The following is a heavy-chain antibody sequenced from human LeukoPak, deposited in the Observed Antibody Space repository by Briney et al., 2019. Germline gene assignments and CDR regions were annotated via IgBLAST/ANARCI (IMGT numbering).Heavy chain of an antibody. CDR3: ARVLAVAGTPFDY. CDR2: IYHSGST. D-gene: IGHD6-19*01. V-gene: IGHV4-30-2*01. J-gene: IGHJ4*02. Sequence: SETLSLTCAVSDGSISSGGYSWSWIRQPPGKGLEWIGYIYHSGSTYYNPSLKSRVTISVDRSKNQFSLKLSSVTAADTAVYYCARVLAVAGTPFDYWGQGTLVTVSS. CDR1: DGSISSGGYS.